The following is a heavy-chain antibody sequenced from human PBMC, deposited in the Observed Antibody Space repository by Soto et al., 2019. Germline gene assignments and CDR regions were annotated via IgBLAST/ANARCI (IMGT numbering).Heavy chain of an antibody. V-gene: IGHV3-23*01. D-gene: IGHD3-22*01. CDR1: GFTFSIYA. CDR3: AKDPRPNYYDSSGYLN. J-gene: IGHJ4*02. Sequence: VGSLRLSCAASGFTFSIYAMSWVRHAPGKGLEWVSAISGSGGSTYYADSVKGRFTISRDNSKNTLYLQMNSLRAEDTAVYYCAKDPRPNYYDSSGYLNWGQGTLVTVSS. CDR2: ISGSGGST.